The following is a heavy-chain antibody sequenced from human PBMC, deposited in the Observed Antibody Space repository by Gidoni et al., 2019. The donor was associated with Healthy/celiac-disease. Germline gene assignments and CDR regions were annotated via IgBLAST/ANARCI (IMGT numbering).Heavy chain of an antibody. CDR1: GFTFSSFG. D-gene: IGHD1-1*01. Sequence: QVQLVESGGGVVQPGRSLRLSCEASGFTFSSFGMHWVRQAPGKGLEWVALISYDGSNKSYGDSVKGRFTISRDNSKNTLYLQMSSLRAEDTAVYYCAKDQRDAYNYFDPWGQGTLVTVSS. CDR3: AKDQRDAYNYFDP. CDR2: ISYDGSNK. J-gene: IGHJ5*02. V-gene: IGHV3-30*18.